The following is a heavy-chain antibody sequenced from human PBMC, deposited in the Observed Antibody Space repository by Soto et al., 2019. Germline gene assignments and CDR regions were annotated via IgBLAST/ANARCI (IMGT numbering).Heavy chain of an antibody. Sequence: GASVKVSCKASGYTFTSYDINWVRQATGQGLEWMGWMNPNSGNTGYAQKFQGRVTMTRNTSISTAYMELSSLRSEDTAVYYCAAVGEAYYGSGSYYGFDYWGQGTLVTVSS. D-gene: IGHD3-10*01. CDR1: GYTFTSYD. CDR2: MNPNSGNT. CDR3: AAVGEAYYGSGSYYGFDY. J-gene: IGHJ4*02. V-gene: IGHV1-8*01.